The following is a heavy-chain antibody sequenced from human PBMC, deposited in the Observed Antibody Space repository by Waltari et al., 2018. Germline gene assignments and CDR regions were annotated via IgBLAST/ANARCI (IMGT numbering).Heavy chain of an antibody. D-gene: IGHD2-2*01. Sequence: QVQLVESGGGVVQPGRSLRLSCAASGFTFSSSGMHWVRQAPGKGLEWVAVISYDGSNKYYADSVKGRFTISRDNSKNTLYLQMNSLRAEDTAVYYCAKDIVVVPAATRVGYYYYYYGMDVWGQGTTVTVSS. CDR1: GFTFSSSG. CDR3: AKDIVVVPAATRVGYYYYYYGMDV. J-gene: IGHJ6*02. CDR2: ISYDGSNK. V-gene: IGHV3-30*18.